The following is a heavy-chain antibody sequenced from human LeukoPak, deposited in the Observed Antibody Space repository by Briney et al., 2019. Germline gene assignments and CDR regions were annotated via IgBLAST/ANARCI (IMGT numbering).Heavy chain of an antibody. D-gene: IGHD2-21*02. Sequence: TSETLSLTCTVSGYSISSGYYWGWIRQPPGKGLEWIGSIYHSGSTYYNPSLKSRVIISVDTSKNQFSLKLSSVTAADTAVYYCARHSIGRVVTANQVGFDYWGQGTLVTVSS. J-gene: IGHJ4*02. CDR2: IYHSGST. CDR1: GYSISSGYY. V-gene: IGHV4-38-2*02. CDR3: ARHSIGRVVTANQVGFDY.